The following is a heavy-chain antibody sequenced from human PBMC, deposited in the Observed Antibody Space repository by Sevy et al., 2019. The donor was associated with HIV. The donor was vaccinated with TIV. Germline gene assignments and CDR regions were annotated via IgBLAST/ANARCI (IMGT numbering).Heavy chain of an antibody. V-gene: IGHV4-30-2*01. D-gene: IGHD4-17*01. J-gene: IGHJ3*02. CDR1: GVSISSGAYS. CDR2: IYNTGNT. CDR3: ARDGGTMTTPGSFDI. Sequence: SETLSLTCAVSGVSISSGAYSWNWIRQTPGKGLEWIGYIYNTGNTYYNPSLKSRITISLDRSKNQFSLRLSSVTAADTAVYFCARDGGTMTTPGSFDIWGQGTMVTVSS.